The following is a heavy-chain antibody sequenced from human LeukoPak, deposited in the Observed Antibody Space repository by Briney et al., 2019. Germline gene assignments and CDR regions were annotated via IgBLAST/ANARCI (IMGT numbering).Heavy chain of an antibody. CDR2: ISDDSGKI. CDR1: GFNFRTYA. D-gene: IGHD3-22*01. V-gene: IGHV3-23*01. CDR3: AREYDSSWPS. Sequence: TGGSLRLSCAASGFNFRTYAMSWVRQAPGKGLEWVSAISDDSGKIYYADSVKGRFTISRDNSKSTLFMQMNSLRAEDTAAYYCAREYDSSWPSWGQGTLVTVSS. J-gene: IGHJ5*02.